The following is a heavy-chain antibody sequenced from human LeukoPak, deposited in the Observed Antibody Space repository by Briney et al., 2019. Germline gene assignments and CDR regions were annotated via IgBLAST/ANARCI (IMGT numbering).Heavy chain of an antibody. CDR3: AFTMVRGVIGYFDY. CDR2: INPNSGGT. J-gene: IGHJ4*02. CDR1: GYTFTGYY. V-gene: IGHV1-2*04. Sequence: ASVKVSCKASGYTFTGYYMHWVRQAPGQGLEWMGWINPNSGGTNYAQKFQGWVTMTRDTSVSTAYMELSRLRSDDTAVYYCAFTMVRGVIGYFDYWGQGTLVTVSS. D-gene: IGHD3-10*01.